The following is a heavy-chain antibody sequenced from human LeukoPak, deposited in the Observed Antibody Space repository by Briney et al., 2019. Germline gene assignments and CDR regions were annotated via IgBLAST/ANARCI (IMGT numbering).Heavy chain of an antibody. J-gene: IGHJ4*02. CDR2: IIPILGIA. V-gene: IGHV1-69*04. D-gene: IGHD5-24*01. CDR1: GGTFSSYA. Sequence: SVKVSCKASGGTFSSYAISWVRQAPGQGLEWMGRIIPILGIANYAQKFQGRVTITADKSTSTAYMELSSLRSEDTAVYYCARDSREMATLAYFDYWGQGTLVTVSS. CDR3: ARDSREMATLAYFDY.